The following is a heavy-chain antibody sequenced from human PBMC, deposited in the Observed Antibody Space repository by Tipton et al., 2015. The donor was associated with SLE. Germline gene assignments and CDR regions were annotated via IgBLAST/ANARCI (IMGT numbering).Heavy chain of an antibody. Sequence: QVQLVQSGAEVKKPGASVKVSCKASGYTFTSYYMHWVRQAPGQGLEWMGMIIPILGIANYAQKFQGRVTITADKSTSTAYMELSSLRSEDTAVYYCASQYYYDSSGYQSVIPGYWGQGTLVTVSS. J-gene: IGHJ4*02. CDR2: IIPILGIA. CDR1: GYTFTSYY. CDR3: ASQYYYDSSGYQSVIPGY. V-gene: IGHV1-69*09. D-gene: IGHD3-22*01.